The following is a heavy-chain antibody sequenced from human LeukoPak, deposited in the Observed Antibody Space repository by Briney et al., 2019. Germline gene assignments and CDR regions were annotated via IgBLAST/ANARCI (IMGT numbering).Heavy chain of an antibody. V-gene: IGHV3-23*01. J-gene: IGHJ5*02. D-gene: IGHD6-19*01. Sequence: GGSLRLSCAASGFTFTTYAMSWVRQAPGKGLEWVSAISASGGSTYYADSVKGRFTISRDSSKNTLYLQMNSLRAEDTAIYYCARDWGSSGWYNWFDPWGQGTLVTVSS. CDR2: ISASGGST. CDR3: ARDWGSSGWYNWFDP. CDR1: GFTFTTYA.